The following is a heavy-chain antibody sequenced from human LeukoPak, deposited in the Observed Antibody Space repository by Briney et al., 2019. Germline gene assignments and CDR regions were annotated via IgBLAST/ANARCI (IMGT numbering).Heavy chain of an antibody. Sequence: SETLSLTCTISGGSISSGGYYWSWIRQHPGKGLEWIGYIYYSGSTYYNPSLKSRVTISVDTSKNQFSLKLSSVTAADTAVYYCARGGGDSSGSYEYYFDYWGQGTLVTVSS. CDR2: IYYSGST. D-gene: IGHD3-22*01. CDR3: ARGGGDSSGSYEYYFDY. CDR1: GGSISSGGYY. V-gene: IGHV4-31*03. J-gene: IGHJ4*02.